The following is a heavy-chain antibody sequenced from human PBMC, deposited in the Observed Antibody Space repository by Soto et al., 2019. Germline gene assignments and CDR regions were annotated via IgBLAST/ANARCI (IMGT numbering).Heavy chain of an antibody. J-gene: IGHJ4*02. CDR1: GFSLSTSGMC. CDR3: ARSIHTGYGSGWQDY. D-gene: IGHD6-19*01. V-gene: IGHV2-70*01. CDR2: IDWDDDK. Sequence: SGPTLVNPTQTLTLTCTFSGFSLSTSGMCVSWIRQPPGKALEWLALIDWDDDKYYSTSLKTRLTISKDTSKNQVVLTMTNMDPVDTATYYCARSIHTGYGSGWQDYWGQGTLVTVSS.